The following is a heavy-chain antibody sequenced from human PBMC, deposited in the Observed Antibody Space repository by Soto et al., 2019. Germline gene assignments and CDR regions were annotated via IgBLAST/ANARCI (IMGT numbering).Heavy chain of an antibody. D-gene: IGHD6-13*01. V-gene: IGHV1-69*01. CDR3: AREGIATIGAYGMDV. CDR1: GGTFSSYA. J-gene: IGHJ6*02. Sequence: QVQLVQSGAEVKKPGSSVKVSCKASGGTFSSYAIIWVRQAPGQGLEWMGGIIPIFGTANYAQKLQGRVTITADESTSTAYMELSSLRSEDTAVYYCAREGIATIGAYGMDVWGQGPTVTVSS. CDR2: IIPIFGTA.